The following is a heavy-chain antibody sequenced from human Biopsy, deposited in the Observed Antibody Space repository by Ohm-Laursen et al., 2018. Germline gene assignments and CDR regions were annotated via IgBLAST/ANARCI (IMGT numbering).Heavy chain of an antibody. CDR3: ARWEVGYSANDLRFDY. CDR2: VYYSGTT. V-gene: IGHV4-39*07. D-gene: IGHD5-12*01. J-gene: IGHJ4*02. Sequence: SQTLSLTCTLSGGSITSRTHYWGWIRQTPGKGLEWIGTVYYSGTTNHNPSLKSRVTISMDTSKNQFSLKLTSVTAADTAVYYCARWEVGYSANDLRFDYWGQGTLVTVSS. CDR1: GGSITSRTHY.